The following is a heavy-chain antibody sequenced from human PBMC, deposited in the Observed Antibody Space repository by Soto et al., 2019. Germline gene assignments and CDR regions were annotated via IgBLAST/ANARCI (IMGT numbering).Heavy chain of an antibody. V-gene: IGHV3-15*01. CDR3: TTTPFIYYDSSGYDY. J-gene: IGHJ4*02. CDR2: IKSKTDGGTT. D-gene: IGHD3-22*01. CDR1: GFTFSNAW. Sequence: GGSLRLSCAASGFTFSNAWMSWVRQAPGKGLEWVVRIKSKTDGGTTDYAAPVKGRFTISRDDSKNTLYLQMNSLKTEDTAVYYWTTTPFIYYDSSGYDYWGQGTLVTVSS.